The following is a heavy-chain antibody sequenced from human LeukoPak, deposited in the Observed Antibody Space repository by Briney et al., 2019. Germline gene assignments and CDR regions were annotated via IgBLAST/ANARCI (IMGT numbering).Heavy chain of an antibody. CDR2: LYSGGNT. CDR1: GFTVSSNY. Sequence: GGSLRLSCAVSGFTVSSNYMSWVRQAPGKGLEWVSVLYSGGNTYYADSVKGRFTISRDNSKNTLYLQMNSLRSEDTAVYYCAIESAFDIWGQGTMVTVSS. J-gene: IGHJ3*02. CDR3: AIESAFDI. V-gene: IGHV3-53*05.